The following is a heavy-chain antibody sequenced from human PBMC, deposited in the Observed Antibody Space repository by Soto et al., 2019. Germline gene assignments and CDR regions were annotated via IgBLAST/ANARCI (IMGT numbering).Heavy chain of an antibody. Sequence: EVQLLESGGGLVQPGGSLRLSCAASGFIFGTYWMSWVRQAPGKGLEWVANIKHDGSEKYHVDSVRGRFAISRDNAKNSLYLQMNSRRAEDAAMFYCAREDQGGFEIWGQGKMVTVSS. CDR3: AREDQGGFEI. CDR2: IKHDGSEK. V-gene: IGHV3-7*01. D-gene: IGHD2-2*01. CDR1: GFIFGTYW. J-gene: IGHJ3*02.